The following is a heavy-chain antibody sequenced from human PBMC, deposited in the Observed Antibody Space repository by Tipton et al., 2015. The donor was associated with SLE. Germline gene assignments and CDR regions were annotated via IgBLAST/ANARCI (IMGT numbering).Heavy chain of an antibody. CDR1: GGSLSGYW. CDR2: IYPTGRT. CDR3: ARLSRRVGATGDLNDAFDI. V-gene: IGHV4-34*01. Sequence: TLSLTCTVYGGSLSGYWWSWIRQSPGKGLEWIGEIYPTGRTDYNPSLMSRVTISVDTSQNQFSLKLSSVTAADTAVYYCARLSRRVGATGDLNDAFDIWGQGTRVTVSS. D-gene: IGHD1-26*01. J-gene: IGHJ3*02.